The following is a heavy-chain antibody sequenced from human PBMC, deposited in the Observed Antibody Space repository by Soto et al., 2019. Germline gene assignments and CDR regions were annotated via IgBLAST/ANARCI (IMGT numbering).Heavy chain of an antibody. CDR1: GFSVGTNY. J-gene: IGHJ4*02. Sequence: EVQLVETGGGLIQPGGSLRLSCAASGFSVGTNYMSWVRQAPGKGLEWVSSIYSAGTTYYADSVEGRFTISRDNSKNTLYLQIYSLRAEDTAVYYCARGYSGSQGQLAVDYWGQGTLVTVST. D-gene: IGHD1-26*01. CDR3: ARGYSGSQGQLAVDY. V-gene: IGHV3-53*02. CDR2: IYSAGTT.